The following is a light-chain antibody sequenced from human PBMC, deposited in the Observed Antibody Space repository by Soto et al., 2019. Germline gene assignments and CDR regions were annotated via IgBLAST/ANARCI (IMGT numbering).Light chain of an antibody. Sequence: DIQMTQSPSTLSASVGDRVTITCRASQSISSWMAWYQQKPGKAPKLLIYDASSLDIGVPSRFSGSGSRTEFTLTISSLQPDDFATFYCQQYNNYPYTFGQGTKLEIK. J-gene: IGKJ2*01. V-gene: IGKV1-5*01. CDR2: DAS. CDR1: QSISSW. CDR3: QQYNNYPYT.